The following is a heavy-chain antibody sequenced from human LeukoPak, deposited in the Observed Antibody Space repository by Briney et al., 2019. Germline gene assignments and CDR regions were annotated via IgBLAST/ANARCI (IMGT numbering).Heavy chain of an antibody. CDR2: IKQDRSEK. D-gene: IGHD5-18*01. J-gene: IGHJ4*02. Sequence: GGSLRLSCAASGFTFTNYWMSWVRQAPGKGLELVANIKQDRSEKYYVDSVKGRFTISRDNAKNSLYLQMNSLRAEDTAVYYCARVTAMDYYFDYWGQGTLVTVSS. CDR3: ARVTAMDYYFDY. V-gene: IGHV3-7*01. CDR1: GFTFTNYW.